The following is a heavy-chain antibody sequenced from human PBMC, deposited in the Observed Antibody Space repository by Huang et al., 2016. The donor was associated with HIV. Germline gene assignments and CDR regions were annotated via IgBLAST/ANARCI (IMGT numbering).Heavy chain of an antibody. J-gene: IGHJ5*02. CDR1: GGSISSYY. CDR3: ARGGELLWFGEPGGWFDP. CDR2: IHTSGSA. D-gene: IGHD3-10*01. V-gene: IGHV4-4*07. Sequence: QVQLQESGPGLVKPSETLSLTCTVSGGSISSYYWSWIRQPAGRGLEWIGRIHTSGSANYTPPRKSRVSMSVDASKNQFSLKLSSVSAADTAVYCCARGGELLWFGEPGGWFDPWGQGTLVTVSS.